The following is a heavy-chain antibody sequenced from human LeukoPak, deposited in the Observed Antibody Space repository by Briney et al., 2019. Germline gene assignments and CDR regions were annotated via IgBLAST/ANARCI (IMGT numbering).Heavy chain of an antibody. Sequence: GGSLRLSCAASGFTFSNTWMNWVRQAPGKGLEWVGRIQSKTDGGTTEYAAPVRGRFTISRDDSKTTLYLQMNSLKTEDTAVYYCATLTVRGVINIWGQGTLVTVSS. CDR1: GFTFSNTW. CDR3: ATLTVRGVINI. CDR2: IQSKTDGGTT. J-gene: IGHJ4*02. V-gene: IGHV3-15*01. D-gene: IGHD3-10*01.